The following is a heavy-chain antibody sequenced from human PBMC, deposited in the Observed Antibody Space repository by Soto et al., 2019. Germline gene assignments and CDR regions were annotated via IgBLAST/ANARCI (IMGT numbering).Heavy chain of an antibody. D-gene: IGHD7-27*01. J-gene: IGHJ4*02. CDR1: GGSITSYY. V-gene: IGHV4-59*08. Sequence: SETLSLTCTVSGGSITSYYWSWIRQPPGKGLEWIGFIYYGGSTNYNPSLKSRVTISVDTPKNQFSLKLSSVTAADTAVYYCAKNWNWGSLVHWGQGTLVTVSS. CDR2: IYYGGST. CDR3: AKNWNWGSLVH.